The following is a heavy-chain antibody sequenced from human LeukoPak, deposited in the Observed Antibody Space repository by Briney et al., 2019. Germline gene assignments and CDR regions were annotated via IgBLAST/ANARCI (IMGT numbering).Heavy chain of an antibody. CDR1: GGSFSGYY. D-gene: IGHD3-10*01. CDR3: ARPRITMVRGVERFDP. V-gene: IGHV4-34*01. J-gene: IGHJ5*02. Sequence: SETLSLTCAVYGGSFSGYYWSWIRQPPGKGLEWIGEINHSGSTNYNPSLKSRVTISVDTSKNQFSLKLSSVTAADTAVYYCARPRITMVRGVERFDPWGQGTLVTVSS. CDR2: INHSGST.